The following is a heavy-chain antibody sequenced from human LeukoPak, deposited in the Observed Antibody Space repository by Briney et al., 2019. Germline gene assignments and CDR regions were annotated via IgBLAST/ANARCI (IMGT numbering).Heavy chain of an antibody. V-gene: IGHV4-59*12. J-gene: IGHJ4*02. CDR1: GGSISSYY. Sequence: SETLSLTCTVSGGSISSYYWSWIRQPPGKGLEWIGYIYYSGSTNYNPSLKSRVTMSVDTSKNQFSLKLSSVTAADTAVYYCTTDYYDYVWGSYRPDYWGQGTLVTVSS. CDR2: IYYSGST. D-gene: IGHD3-16*02. CDR3: TTDYYDYVWGSYRPDY.